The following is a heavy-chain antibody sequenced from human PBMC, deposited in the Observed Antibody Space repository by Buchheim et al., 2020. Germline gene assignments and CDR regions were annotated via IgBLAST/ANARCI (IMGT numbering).Heavy chain of an antibody. CDR2: IIPIFGTA. Sequence: QVQLVQSGAEVKKPGSSVKVPCKASGGTFSSYAISWVRQAPGQGLEWMGGIIPIFGTANYAQKFQGRVTITADESTSTAYMELSSLRSEDTAVYYCARSPRYCSGGSCLFPVDYWGQGTL. CDR3: ARSPRYCSGGSCLFPVDY. V-gene: IGHV1-69*01. D-gene: IGHD2-15*01. J-gene: IGHJ4*02. CDR1: GGTFSSYA.